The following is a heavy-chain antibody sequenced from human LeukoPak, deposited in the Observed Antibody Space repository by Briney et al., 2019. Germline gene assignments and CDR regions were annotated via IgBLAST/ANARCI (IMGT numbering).Heavy chain of an antibody. J-gene: IGHJ4*02. V-gene: IGHV3-21*01. CDR1: GFTFSSYS. D-gene: IGHD2-2*01. Sequence: PGGSLRLSCAASGFTFSSYSMNWVRQAPGKGLEWVSSISSSSSYIYYADSVKGRFTISRDNAKSSLYLQMNSLRAEETAVYYCARRYCSSTNCYAFDSWGQGTLVTVSS. CDR2: ISSSSSYI. CDR3: ARRYCSSTNCYAFDS.